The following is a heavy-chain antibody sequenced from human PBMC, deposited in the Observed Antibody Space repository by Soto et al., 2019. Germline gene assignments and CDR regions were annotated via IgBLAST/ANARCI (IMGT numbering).Heavy chain of an antibody. CDR2: IWYDGSNK. J-gene: IGHJ6*04. D-gene: IGHD4-17*01. CDR3: ARVSTVTLPSGSSSRWAAFPDV. CDR1: GFTFSSYG. Sequence: QVQLVESGGGVVQPGRSLRLSCAASGFTFSSYGMHWVRQAPGKGLEWVAVIWYDGSNKYYADSVKGRFTISRDNSKNTLYLQMNSLRAEDTAVYYCARVSTVTLPSGSSSRWAAFPDVWGKGTTVTVSS. V-gene: IGHV3-33*01.